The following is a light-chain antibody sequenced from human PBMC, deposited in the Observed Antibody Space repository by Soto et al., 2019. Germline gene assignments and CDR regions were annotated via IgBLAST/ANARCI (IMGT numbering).Light chain of an antibody. CDR3: QQRSDWPWT. CDR2: EAS. J-gene: IGKJ1*01. CDR1: QGVSSY. V-gene: IGKV3D-11*01. Sequence: EIVLTQSPATLSLSPGERATLSCRASQGVSSYLARYQQKPGQAPRLLMYEASNRATGIPARFSGGGSGTDFTLTISSLEPEDFAVYYCQQRSDWPWTFGQGTKVDI.